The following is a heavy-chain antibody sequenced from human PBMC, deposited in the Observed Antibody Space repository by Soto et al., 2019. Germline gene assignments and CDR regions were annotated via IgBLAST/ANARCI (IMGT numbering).Heavy chain of an antibody. V-gene: IGHV5-51*01. CDR1: GYSFTSYW. J-gene: IGHJ3*02. Sequence: PGESLKISCKGSGYSFTSYWIGWVRQMPGKGLEWMGIIYPGDSDTRYSPSFQGQVTISADKSISTAYLQWSSLKASDTAMYYCARHPERYYYGSSGPEPVVAFDMWGQGTMVTVSS. CDR2: IYPGDSDT. D-gene: IGHD3-22*01. CDR3: ARHPERYYYGSSGPEPVVAFDM.